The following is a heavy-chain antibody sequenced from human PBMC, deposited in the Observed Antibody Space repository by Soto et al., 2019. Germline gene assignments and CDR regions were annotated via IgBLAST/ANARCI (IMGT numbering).Heavy chain of an antibody. CDR1: GITFSNYV. V-gene: IGHV3-23*01. Sequence: EVQLLESGGGLVQPGGSLRLSCAASGITFSNYVINWVCQAPGKGLEWVSSISTSDGGTRYADSVKGRFTASRDSGKSSVYLEMNSLRVEDTAVYYCATKNGDCIGGPCSYLDFWGQGALVTVSS. CDR2: ISTSDGGT. D-gene: IGHD2-15*01. CDR3: ATKNGDCIGGPCSYLDF. J-gene: IGHJ4*02.